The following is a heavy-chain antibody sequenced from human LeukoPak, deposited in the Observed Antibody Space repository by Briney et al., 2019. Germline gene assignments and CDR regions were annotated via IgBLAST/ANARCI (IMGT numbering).Heavy chain of an antibody. Sequence: PSETLSLTCTVSGGSISSYYWSWIRQPPGKGLEWIGYIYYSGSTNYNPSLKSRVTISVDTSKNQFSLKLSSVTAADTAVYYCARAAGYCGGDCYSREGYYYYGMDVWGQGTTVTVSS. CDR1: GGSISSYY. J-gene: IGHJ6*02. CDR2: IYYSGST. V-gene: IGHV4-59*01. D-gene: IGHD2-21*02. CDR3: ARAAGYCGGDCYSREGYYYYGMDV.